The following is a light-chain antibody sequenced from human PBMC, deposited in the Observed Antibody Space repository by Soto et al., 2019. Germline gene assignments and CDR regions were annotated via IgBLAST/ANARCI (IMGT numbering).Light chain of an antibody. J-gene: IGKJ3*01. V-gene: IGKV1-39*01. CDR2: AAS. Sequence: DIQMTQSPSSLSASVGDRVTITCRASQTIIRYLNWYQQKPGRAPNLLIYAASSLHTGVPSRFSASGSGTEFTLTISSLQPEDSATYYCQQSYSTLFTFGPGTKVDIK. CDR1: QTIIRY. CDR3: QQSYSTLFT.